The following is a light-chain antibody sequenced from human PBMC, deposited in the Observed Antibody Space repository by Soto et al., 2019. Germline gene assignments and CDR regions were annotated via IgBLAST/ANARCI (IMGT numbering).Light chain of an antibody. Sequence: QSVLTQPPSASGTPGQRVTISCSGSSSNIGSNIVNWYQQLPGTAPKLLIYSNNRRPSGVPDRFSGSKSGTSASLAISGLQSEDEADYYCAAWDDSLNGVVXXXGTKLTVL. CDR2: SNN. CDR1: SSNIGSNI. J-gene: IGLJ2*01. V-gene: IGLV1-44*01. CDR3: AAWDDSLNGVV.